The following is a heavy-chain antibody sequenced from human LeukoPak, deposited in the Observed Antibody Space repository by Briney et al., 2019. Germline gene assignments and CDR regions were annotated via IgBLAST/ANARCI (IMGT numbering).Heavy chain of an antibody. Sequence: GESLKISCKGSGYSFTSYWISWVRQMPGEGLEWMGRIDPSDSYTNYSPSFQGHVTISADKSINTAYLQWSSLKASDTAMYYCARRMASESYYYCYGMDVWGQGTTVTVSS. CDR3: ARRMASESYYYCYGMDV. CDR1: GYSFTSYW. V-gene: IGHV5-10-1*01. J-gene: IGHJ6*02. CDR2: IDPSDSYT. D-gene: IGHD5-24*01.